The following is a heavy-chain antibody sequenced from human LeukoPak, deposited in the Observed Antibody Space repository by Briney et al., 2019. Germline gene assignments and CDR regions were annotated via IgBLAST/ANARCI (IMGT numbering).Heavy chain of an antibody. D-gene: IGHD3-10*01. CDR1: GGSFSGYY. CDR2: INLSGSI. V-gene: IGHV4-34*01. J-gene: IGHJ4*02. Sequence: PSETLSLTCAVYGGSFSGYYWSWIRQPPGKGLEWIGEINLSGSINYNPSLKSRVTISVDTSKNQFSLKLSSVTAADTAVYYCASPSAGSGSYYNSFDYWGPGSLFTVSS. CDR3: ASPSAGSGSYYNSFDY.